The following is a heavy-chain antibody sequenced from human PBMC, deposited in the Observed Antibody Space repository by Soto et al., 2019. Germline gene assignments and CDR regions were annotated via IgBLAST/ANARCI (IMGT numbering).Heavy chain of an antibody. V-gene: IGHV3-74*01. D-gene: IGHD3-16*01. Sequence: PGGSLRLSCAASGFTFSTYWMHWVRQAPGKGLVWVSRINGDGSAAHYADSVKGRFTISRDNAKNTLYLQMNSLRAEDTALYYCARREATDGVLDFWGQGPLVTVYS. CDR1: GFTFSTYW. J-gene: IGHJ4*02. CDR2: INGDGSAA. CDR3: ARREATDGVLDF.